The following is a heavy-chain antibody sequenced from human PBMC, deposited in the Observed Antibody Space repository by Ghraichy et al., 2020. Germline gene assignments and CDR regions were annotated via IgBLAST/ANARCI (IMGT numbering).Heavy chain of an antibody. D-gene: IGHD3-10*01. Sequence: GGSLRLSCAASGFTFSRNWMHWVRQAPGKGLMWVSHINLNGSSTSYADSEKGRFTISRDNAKNTLYLQMNSLRAEDTAVYFCVRGMVHFDYWGQGSLVTVSS. CDR3: VRGMVHFDY. V-gene: IGHV3-74*01. J-gene: IGHJ4*02. CDR2: INLNGSST. CDR1: GFTFSRNW.